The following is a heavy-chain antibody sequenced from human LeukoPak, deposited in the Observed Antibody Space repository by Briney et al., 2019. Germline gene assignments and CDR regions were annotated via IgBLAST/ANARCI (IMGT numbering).Heavy chain of an antibody. Sequence: PGGSLRLSCAASGFTFSDYHMSWIRQAPGKGLEWVANIKQDGSEKYYVDSVKGRFTISRDNAKNSLYLQMNSLRAEDTAVYYCARDRVNYFDYWGQGTLVTVSS. CDR3: ARDRVNYFDY. CDR2: IKQDGSEK. J-gene: IGHJ4*02. V-gene: IGHV3-7*01. D-gene: IGHD5/OR15-5a*01. CDR1: GFTFSDYH.